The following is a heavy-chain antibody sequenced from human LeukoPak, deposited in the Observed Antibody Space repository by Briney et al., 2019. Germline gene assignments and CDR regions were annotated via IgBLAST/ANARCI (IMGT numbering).Heavy chain of an antibody. CDR1: GFTFSSYW. CDR3: AKERIQLWSIDY. D-gene: IGHD5-18*01. J-gene: IGHJ4*02. CDR2: NSGSGGST. Sequence: GGSLRLSCAASGFTFSSYWMHWVRQAPGKGLEWVSANSGSGGSTYYADSVKGRFTISRDNSKNTLYLQMNSLRAEDTAVYYCAKERIQLWSIDYWGQGTLVTVSS. V-gene: IGHV3-23*01.